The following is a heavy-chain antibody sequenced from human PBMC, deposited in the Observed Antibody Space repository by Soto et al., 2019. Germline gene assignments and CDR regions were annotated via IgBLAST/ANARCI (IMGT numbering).Heavy chain of an antibody. CDR1: GYTFTSSG. D-gene: IGHD3-22*01. CDR3: ARAFFYQGSDSRGYSFDAFDF. V-gene: IGHV1-18*01. CDR2: ISAHTGSS. J-gene: IGHJ3*01. Sequence: QVQLVQSGAEVKKPGASVKVSCKASGYTFTSSGMSWVRQAPGKGLEWMGWISAHTGSSEYAQRFQGRVTMTTDRSTSTAYMELRSLRSDDTAVYYWARAFFYQGSDSRGYSFDAFDFWGPGTLVTVSS.